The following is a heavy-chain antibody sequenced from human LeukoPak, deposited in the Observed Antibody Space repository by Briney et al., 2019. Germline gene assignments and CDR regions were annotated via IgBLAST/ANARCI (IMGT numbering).Heavy chain of an antibody. D-gene: IGHD3-16*02. J-gene: IGHJ3*02. CDR3: ARVNRGDAFDI. V-gene: IGHV3-33*01. CDR1: GFTFSSYG. Sequence: GGSLRLSCAASGFTFSSYGMHWVRQAPGKGLEWVAVIWYDGRNKFYADSLKGRFTISRDNSKNTLYLQMNSLRTEDTAVYYCARVNRGDAFDIWGQGTLVTVSS. CDR2: IWYDGRNK.